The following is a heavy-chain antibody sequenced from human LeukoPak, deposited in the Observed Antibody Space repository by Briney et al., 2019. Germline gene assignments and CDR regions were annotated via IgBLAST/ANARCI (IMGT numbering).Heavy chain of an antibody. Sequence: GASVKVSCTASGYTFTGYYMHWVRQAPGQGLEWMGWINTNSGGTTYAQKFQGRVTMTRATSISTAYMELSRLRSDDTAVYYCARGWSGYNYCWGQGTLVTVSS. CDR2: INTNSGGT. CDR1: GYTFTGYY. D-gene: IGHD5-24*01. V-gene: IGHV1-2*02. CDR3: ARGWSGYNYC. J-gene: IGHJ4*02.